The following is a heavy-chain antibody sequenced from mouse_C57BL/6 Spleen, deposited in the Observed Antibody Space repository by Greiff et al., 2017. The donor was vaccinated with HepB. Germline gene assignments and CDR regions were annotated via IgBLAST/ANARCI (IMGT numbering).Heavy chain of an antibody. J-gene: IGHJ2*01. CDR1: GFTFSDYG. CDR3: AREYDYDGYYFGC. Sequence: EVKVVESGGGLVKPGGSLKLSCAASGFTFSDYGMHWVRQAPEMGLEWVAYISSGSSTIYYADTVKGRFTISRDNAKNTLFLQMTSLRSEDTAMYYCAREYDYDGYYFGCWGQGTTLAVSS. CDR2: ISSGSSTI. D-gene: IGHD2-4*01. V-gene: IGHV5-17*01.